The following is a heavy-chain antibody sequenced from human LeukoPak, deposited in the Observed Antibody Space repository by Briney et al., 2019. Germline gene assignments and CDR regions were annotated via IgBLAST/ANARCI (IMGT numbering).Heavy chain of an antibody. CDR3: ARDDVAVTGALDF. CDR1: GYTFSSYG. D-gene: IGHD6-19*01. J-gene: IGHJ4*02. Sequence: GGTLRLSCAASGYTFSSYGMHWVRQAPGKGLEWVAVIWYDGSNKYYADSVKGRFTISRDNSKNTLYLQMNSLRAEDTAVYYCARDDVAVTGALDFWGQGTLVTVSS. V-gene: IGHV3-33*01. CDR2: IWYDGSNK.